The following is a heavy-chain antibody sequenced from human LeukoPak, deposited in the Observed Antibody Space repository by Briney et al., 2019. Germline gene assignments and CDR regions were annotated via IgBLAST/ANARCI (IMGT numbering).Heavy chain of an antibody. CDR2: ISAYNGNT. CDR3: ARDLDQYNVRFGGFGHDF. V-gene: IGHV1-18*01. D-gene: IGHD3-10*01. J-gene: IGHJ4*02. Sequence: GASVKVSCKASGYTFINYGINWVRQAPGRGLEWMGWISAYNGNTNYAQSLQGRVTMTTDTSTSTVYMEMRSLTSDDTAVYYCARDLDQYNVRFGGFGHDFWGQGTLVTVSS. CDR1: GYTFINYG.